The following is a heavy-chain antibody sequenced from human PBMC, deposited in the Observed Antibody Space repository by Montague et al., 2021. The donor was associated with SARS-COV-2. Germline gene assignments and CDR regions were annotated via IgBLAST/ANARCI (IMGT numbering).Heavy chain of an antibody. D-gene: IGHD5-12*01. J-gene: IGHJ4*02. Sequence: SETLSLTCIVSGGSINSFYWSWIRQPPGKGLEWIGYIYHSGTTHYSPSLKSRVAISLGTSKNQFSLTLNSVTAADTAVYYCARGPTNNIGMVATRLDYWGQGTLVTVSS. V-gene: IGHV4-59*12. CDR1: GGSINSFY. CDR2: IYHSGTT. CDR3: ARGPTNNIGMVATRLDY.